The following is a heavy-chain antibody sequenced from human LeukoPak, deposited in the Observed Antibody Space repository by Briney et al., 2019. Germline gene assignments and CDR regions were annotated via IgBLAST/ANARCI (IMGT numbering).Heavy chain of an antibody. D-gene: IGHD2-15*01. Sequence: PGGSLRLSCAASGFTFSSYGMHWVRQAPGKGLEWVAVISYDGSNKYYADSVKGRFTISRDNSENTLYLQMNSLRAEDTAVYYCAKSGRYCSGGSCYYYGMDVWGQGTTVTVSS. CDR3: AKSGRYCSGGSCYYYGMDV. CDR1: GFTFSSYG. V-gene: IGHV3-30*18. CDR2: ISYDGSNK. J-gene: IGHJ6*02.